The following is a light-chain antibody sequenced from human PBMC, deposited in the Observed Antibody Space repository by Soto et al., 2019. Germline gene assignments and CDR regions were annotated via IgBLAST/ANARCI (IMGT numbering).Light chain of an antibody. CDR1: NIGSKS. V-gene: IGLV3-21*02. Sequence: SYELTQPPSVSVAPGQTARITCGGNNIGSKSVHWYQQKPGQAPVLVVYDDSDRPSGIPERFSGSNSGNTATLTISRVEAGHEAEYYCQAWDSSSDLGVFGPGTKVTVL. J-gene: IGLJ1*01. CDR3: QAWDSSSDLGV. CDR2: DDS.